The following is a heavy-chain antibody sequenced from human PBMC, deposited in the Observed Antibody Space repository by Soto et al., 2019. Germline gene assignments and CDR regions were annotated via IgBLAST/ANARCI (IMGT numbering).Heavy chain of an antibody. CDR1: GYTFTSYA. Sequence: GASVKVSCKASGYTFTSYAMHWVRQAPGQRLEWMGWINAGNGNTKYSQKFQGRVTITRDTSASTAYMELSSLRSEDTAVYYCAKDGNPIPYLTGYYRLGWFDPWGQGTLVTVSS. J-gene: IGHJ5*02. CDR3: AKDGNPIPYLTGYYRLGWFDP. V-gene: IGHV1-3*01. D-gene: IGHD3-9*01. CDR2: INAGNGNT.